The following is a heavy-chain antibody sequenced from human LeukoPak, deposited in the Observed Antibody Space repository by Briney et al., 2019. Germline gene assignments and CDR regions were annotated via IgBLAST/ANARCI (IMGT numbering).Heavy chain of an antibody. CDR3: ARGSLDYDSSGYYSPEEYFQH. V-gene: IGHV4-59*01. J-gene: IGHJ1*01. D-gene: IGHD3-22*01. CDR2: IYYSGST. Sequence: SETLSLTCTVSGGSISSYYRSWIRQPPGKGLEWIGYIYYSGSTNYNPSLKSRVTISVDTSKNQFSLKLSSVTAADTAVYYCARGSLDYDSSGYYSPEEYFQHWGQGTLVTVSS. CDR1: GGSISSYY.